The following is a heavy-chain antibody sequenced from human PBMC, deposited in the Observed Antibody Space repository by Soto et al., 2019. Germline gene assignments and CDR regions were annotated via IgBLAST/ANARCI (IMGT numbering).Heavy chain of an antibody. CDR1: GFTFNRYG. Sequence: PGGSLRLSCVDSGFTFNRYGMHWVRQAPGKGLEWVAEISFDGTAKYYAESVKGRFTVSRDNGNNTLHLEMNSLGAKDTAVYFCATGRSTRFDPWGQGTLVTVSS. CDR2: ISFDGTAK. V-gene: IGHV3-30*03. CDR3: ATGRSTRFDP. J-gene: IGHJ5*02. D-gene: IGHD1-1*01.